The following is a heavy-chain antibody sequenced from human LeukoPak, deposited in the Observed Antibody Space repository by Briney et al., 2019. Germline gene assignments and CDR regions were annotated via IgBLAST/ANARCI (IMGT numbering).Heavy chain of an antibody. CDR3: ARDKSIAVAGAAGI. V-gene: IGHV1-18*01. CDR2: ISAYNGNT. Sequence: ASVKVSCKASGYTFTSYGISWVRQAPGQGLEWMGWISAYNGNTNYAQKLQGRVTMTTDTSTSTAYMELRSLRSDDTAVYYCARDKSIAVAGAAGIWGQGTLVTVSS. J-gene: IGHJ4*02. D-gene: IGHD6-19*01. CDR1: GYTFTSYG.